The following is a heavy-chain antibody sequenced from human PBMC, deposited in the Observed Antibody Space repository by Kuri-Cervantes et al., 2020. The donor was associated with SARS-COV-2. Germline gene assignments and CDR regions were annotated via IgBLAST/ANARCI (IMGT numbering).Heavy chain of an antibody. V-gene: IGHV1-18*01. CDR2: VNACNGDT. J-gene: IGHJ5*02. D-gene: IGHD3-3*01. CDR3: ARATRGFLEWLLPRGGWFDP. CDR1: GYTFTSYA. Sequence: ASVQVSCKDSGYTFTSYAIHWVHQAPGQRLEWMGWVNACNGDTNYAQKPQGRVTMTTDTSTSTAYMELRTLSTDDKAVYYCARATRGFLEWLLPRGGWFDPWGQGTLVTVSS.